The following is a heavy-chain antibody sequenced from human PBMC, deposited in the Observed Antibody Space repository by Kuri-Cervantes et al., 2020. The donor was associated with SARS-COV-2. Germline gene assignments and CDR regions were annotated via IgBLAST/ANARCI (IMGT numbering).Heavy chain of an antibody. D-gene: IGHD1-1*01. CDR1: GFTFSSYE. CDR3: VRDGDHWNFDY. CDR2: ISGSSRNT. J-gene: IGHJ4*02. V-gene: IGHV3-48*03. Sequence: GESLKISCAASGFTFSSYEMNWVRQAPGKGLEWVSYISGSSRNTNYADSVKGRFTISRDNAKNMLFLQMNSLRAEGTAVYYCVRDGDHWNFDYWGQGTLVTVSS.